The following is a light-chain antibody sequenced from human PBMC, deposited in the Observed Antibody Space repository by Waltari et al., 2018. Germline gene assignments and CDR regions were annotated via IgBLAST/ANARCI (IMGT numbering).Light chain of an antibody. CDR2: DVS. V-gene: IGLV2-14*03. Sequence: QSALTQPASVSGSPGQSITISCTGTSSDVGAYNYVSWYQQHPGKAPKLMIYDVSNRPSGVSNRFSGSKSGNTASLTISGLQAEDEADFYCSSYTIDSTRVFGTGTKVTVL. CDR1: SSDVGAYNY. J-gene: IGLJ1*01. CDR3: SSYTIDSTRV.